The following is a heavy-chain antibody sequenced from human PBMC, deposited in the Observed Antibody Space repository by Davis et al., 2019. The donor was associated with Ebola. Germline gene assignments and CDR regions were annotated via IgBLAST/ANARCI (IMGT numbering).Heavy chain of an antibody. V-gene: IGHV3-21*01. CDR3: ASSAGSGWYEFDY. Sequence: PGGSLRLSCAASGFTFSSYSMNWVRQAPGKGLEWVSSISSSSSYIYYADSVKGRFTISRDNAKNSLYLQMNSLRAEDTAVYYCASSAGSGWYEFDYWGQGTLVTVSS. CDR2: ISSSSSYI. D-gene: IGHD6-19*01. CDR1: GFTFSSYS. J-gene: IGHJ4*02.